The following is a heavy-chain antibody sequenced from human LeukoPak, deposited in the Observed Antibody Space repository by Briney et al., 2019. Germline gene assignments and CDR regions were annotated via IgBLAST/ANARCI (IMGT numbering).Heavy chain of an antibody. CDR3: ARFGTSSSRFFDQ. CDR1: GGSTSAYY. J-gene: IGHJ4*02. Sequence: SETLSLTCTVSGGSTSAYYWSWIREPPGTGLEWIGYIHYSGTTNYYPSLKSRVTIALDTSKNQFSLKLNSVTAADTAVYYCARFGTSSSRFFDQWGQGTLVTVSS. D-gene: IGHD6-6*01. CDR2: IHYSGTT. V-gene: IGHV4-59*01.